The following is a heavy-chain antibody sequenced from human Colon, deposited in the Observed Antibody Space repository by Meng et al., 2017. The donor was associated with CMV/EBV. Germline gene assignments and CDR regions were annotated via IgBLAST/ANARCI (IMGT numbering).Heavy chain of an antibody. CDR1: GYTFTRNT. D-gene: IGHD6-19*01. J-gene: IGHJ4*02. V-gene: IGHV1-3*01. CDR2: INAGDGYT. CDR3: AREVAVAGHFDY. Sequence: CKASGYTFTRNTMHWVRQAPGQRLEWMGWINAGDGYTKYSQIFQGRVTITRDTSANTAYMELSSLRSEDTAVYYCAREVAVAGHFDYWGQGTLVTVSS.